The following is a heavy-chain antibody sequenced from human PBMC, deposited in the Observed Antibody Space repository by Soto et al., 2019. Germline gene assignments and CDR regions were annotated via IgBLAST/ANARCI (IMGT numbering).Heavy chain of an antibody. CDR1: GGSFSGYY. CDR2: INHSGST. V-gene: IGHV4-34*01. CDR3: ARGLYDYVWGSYRYFGGYFDY. Sequence: QVQLQQWGAGLLKPSETLSLTCAVYGGSFSGYYWSWIRQPPGKGLEWIGEINHSGSTNYNPSLTSRVTISVDTSKNQFSLKLSSVTAADTAVYYCARGLYDYVWGSYRYFGGYFDYWGQGTLVTVSS. D-gene: IGHD3-16*02. J-gene: IGHJ4*02.